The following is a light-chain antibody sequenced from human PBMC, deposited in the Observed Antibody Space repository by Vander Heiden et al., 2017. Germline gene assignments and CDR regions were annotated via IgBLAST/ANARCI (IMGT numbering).Light chain of an antibody. CDR1: QSVSSSY. CDR2: GAS. Sequence: IVLTQSPGTLSFSPGERATLSCRASQSVSSSYLAWHQQKPGQAPRLLIYGASSRATGIPDRFSGSGSGTDFTLTISRLEPEDFAVYYCQQYGSSPLTFGGGTKVEIK. V-gene: IGKV3-20*01. CDR3: QQYGSSPLT. J-gene: IGKJ4*01.